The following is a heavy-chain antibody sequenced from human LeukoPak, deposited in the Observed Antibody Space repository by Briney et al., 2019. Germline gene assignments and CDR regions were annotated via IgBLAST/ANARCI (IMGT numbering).Heavy chain of an antibody. CDR3: ARHTALFDY. Sequence: PSETLSLTCTVSGGSISNSGYYWGWIRQPPGKGLEWIGSIYYSGSTYYNPSLKSRVTISVDTSKNQFSLKLSSVTAADTAVYYCARHTALFDYWGQGTLVTVSS. V-gene: IGHV4-39*01. CDR1: GGSISNSGYY. CDR2: IYYSGST. J-gene: IGHJ4*02. D-gene: IGHD2-21*02.